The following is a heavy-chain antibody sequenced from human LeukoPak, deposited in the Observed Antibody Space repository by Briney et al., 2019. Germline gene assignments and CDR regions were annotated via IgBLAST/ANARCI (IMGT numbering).Heavy chain of an antibody. J-gene: IGHJ4*02. V-gene: IGHV1-46*01. D-gene: IGHD2-2*01. CDR2: MNPSGGST. Sequence: ASVKVSCTASGYAFTNYYLHWVRQAPGQGLEWMGMMNPSGGSTNYAQKFQGRVTMTRDTSTSTVNVGLSSLRSEDTAIYYCARVPSYCSGTNCYFDSWGQGTLVTVSS. CDR1: GYAFTNYY. CDR3: ARVPSYCSGTNCYFDS.